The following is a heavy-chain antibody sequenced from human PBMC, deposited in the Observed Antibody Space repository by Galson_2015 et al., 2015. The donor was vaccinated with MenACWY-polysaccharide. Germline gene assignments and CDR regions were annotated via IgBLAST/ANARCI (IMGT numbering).Heavy chain of an antibody. CDR2: IQSDGSST. CDR3: ARGYSGYD. V-gene: IGHV3-74*01. J-gene: IGHJ4*02. CDR1: GFTFSTYW. D-gene: IGHD5-12*01. Sequence: SLRLSCAASGFTFSTYWMHWVRQAPGKGLVWVSRIQSDGSSTSYADSVKGRFTISRDNAKNTLYLQMNSLRAEDTAVYYCARGYSGYDWGQGTLVTASS.